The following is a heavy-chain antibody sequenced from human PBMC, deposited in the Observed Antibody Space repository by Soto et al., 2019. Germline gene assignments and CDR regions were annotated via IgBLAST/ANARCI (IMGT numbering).Heavy chain of an antibody. CDR3: ARYLRGGSYGMDV. CDR1: GGSISSGGYY. V-gene: IGHV4-31*03. CDR2: IYYSGST. D-gene: IGHD3-10*01. Sequence: QVQLQESGPGLVKPSQTLSLTCTVSGGSISSGGYYWSWIRQHPGKGLKWMGYIYYSGSTYYNQSIKTRVTISVDSSKNQFSVKLSSVTAADTAVYYCARYLRGGSYGMDVWGQGTMVTVSS. J-gene: IGHJ6*02.